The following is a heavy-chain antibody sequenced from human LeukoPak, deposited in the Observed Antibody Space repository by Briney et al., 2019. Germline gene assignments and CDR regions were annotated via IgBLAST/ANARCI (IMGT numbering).Heavy chain of an antibody. J-gene: IGHJ4*02. Sequence: SETLSLTCIVSGYSISSVYYWGWIRQPPGKGLEWIGSIYHSGSTYYNPSLKSRVTISVDTSKNQFSLKLSSVTAADTAVYFCARAPHFFDTSGSRYYFDYWGQGALVTVSS. CDR1: GYSISSVYY. D-gene: IGHD3-22*01. CDR2: IYHSGST. V-gene: IGHV4-38-2*02. CDR3: ARAPHFFDTSGSRYYFDY.